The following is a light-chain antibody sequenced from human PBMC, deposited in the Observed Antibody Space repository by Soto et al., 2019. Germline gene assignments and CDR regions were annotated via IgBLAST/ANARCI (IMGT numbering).Light chain of an antibody. CDR3: QQRSNWPSLT. J-gene: IGKJ5*01. Sequence: EIVLTQSPGTLSLSPGERATLSCRASQSVSNNYLAWYQQKPGQAPRLLIYDASNRATGIPARVSGSGSGTDFTLTISSLEPEDFAVYYCQQRSNWPSLTFGQGTRPENK. CDR1: QSVSNNY. CDR2: DAS. V-gene: IGKV3-11*01.